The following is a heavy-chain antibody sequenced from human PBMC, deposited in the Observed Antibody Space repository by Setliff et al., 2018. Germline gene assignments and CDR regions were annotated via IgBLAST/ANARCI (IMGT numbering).Heavy chain of an antibody. V-gene: IGHV3-30*02. D-gene: IGHD2-2*01. Sequence: GGSLRLSCATSGFTFSTSAMHWLRQSPDNSLEWLAYIHYGGGHIQYADSVKGRFTVSRDNAMDTLFLQMNGLTTDDTAKYFCAKDRWGYADPWGQGTLVTVSS. CDR2: IHYGGGHI. CDR3: AKDRWGYADP. CDR1: GFTFSTSA. J-gene: IGHJ5*02.